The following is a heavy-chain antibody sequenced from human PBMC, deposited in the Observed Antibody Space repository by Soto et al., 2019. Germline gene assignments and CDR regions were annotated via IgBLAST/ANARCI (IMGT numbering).Heavy chain of an antibody. V-gene: IGHV4-39*01. D-gene: IGHD3-22*01. Sequence: PSETLSLTCTVSGGSISSSSYYWGWIHQPPGKGLEWIGSIYYSGSTYYNPSLKSRVTISVDTSKNQFSLKLSSVTAADTAVYYCARSDSSGKDWGQGTLVTVSS. CDR2: IYYSGST. CDR3: ARSDSSGKD. CDR1: GGSISSSSYY. J-gene: IGHJ4*02.